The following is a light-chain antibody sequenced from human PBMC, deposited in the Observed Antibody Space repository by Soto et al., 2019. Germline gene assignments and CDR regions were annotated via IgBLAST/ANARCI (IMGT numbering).Light chain of an antibody. CDR1: QSISSY. V-gene: IGKV1-39*01. CDR3: QQTYSTPWT. Sequence: DFQMTQSPSSLSASVGDRVTITCRTSQSISSYLNWYQQKPGKAPKVLIYAASSLQSGVPSRFSGSGSGTDFTLTISSLQPEDFATYYCQQTYSTPWTFGQGTKVDIK. J-gene: IGKJ1*01. CDR2: AAS.